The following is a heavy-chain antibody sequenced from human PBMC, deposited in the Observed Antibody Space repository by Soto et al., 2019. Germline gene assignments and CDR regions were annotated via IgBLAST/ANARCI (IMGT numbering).Heavy chain of an antibody. CDR2: IIPILGIA. Sequence: QVQLVQSGAEVKKPGSSVKVSCKASGGTFSSYTISWVRQAPGQGLEWMGMIIPILGIANYAQKFQGRVTITADKSTSTAYMELSSLRSEDTAVYYCARDASSGWYVDYWGQGTLVTVSS. CDR1: GGTFSSYT. V-gene: IGHV1-69*08. J-gene: IGHJ4*02. CDR3: ARDASSGWYVDY. D-gene: IGHD6-19*01.